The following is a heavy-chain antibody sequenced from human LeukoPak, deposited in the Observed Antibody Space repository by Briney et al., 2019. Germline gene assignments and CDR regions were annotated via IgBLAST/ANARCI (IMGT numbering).Heavy chain of an antibody. Sequence: SETLSLTCTVSGGSISSSSYYWGWIRQPPGKGLEWIGYIYYSGSTNYNPSLKSRVTISVDTSKNQFSLKLSSVTAADTAVYYCARGALPYYDILTGYHTGPTHFDYWGQGTLVTVSS. CDR1: GGSISSSSYY. CDR2: IYYSGST. CDR3: ARGALPYYDILTGYHTGPTHFDY. V-gene: IGHV4-61*05. J-gene: IGHJ4*02. D-gene: IGHD3-9*01.